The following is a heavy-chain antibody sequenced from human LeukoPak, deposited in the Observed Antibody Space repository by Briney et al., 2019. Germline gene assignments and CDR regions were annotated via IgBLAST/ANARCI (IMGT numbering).Heavy chain of an antibody. V-gene: IGHV3-21*01. CDR3: ARGGDGYNGMFLDY. Sequence: PGGSLRLSXAASGFTFSSYAMSWLRQARGKGLEWVSSISSSSSYIYYADSVKGRFTISRDSAKNSLYLQMNSLRAEDTAVYYCARGGDGYNGMFLDYWGQGTLVTVSS. D-gene: IGHD5-24*01. J-gene: IGHJ4*02. CDR2: ISSSSSYI. CDR1: GFTFSSYA.